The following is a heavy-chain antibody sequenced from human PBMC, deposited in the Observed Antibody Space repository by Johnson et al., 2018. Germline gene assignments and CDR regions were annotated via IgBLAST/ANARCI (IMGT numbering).Heavy chain of an antibody. V-gene: IGHV5-51*01. CDR2: VYPGDSDT. Sequence: VQLVQSGAEVKKAGESLKISCKGSGYSFTNYWIGWVRQMPGKGLEWMGIVYPGDSDTRYSPSVQGQVTIPVDRSIRTAHLQWSSLKASATAMYFCARPRSGLAVTAFDIWGQGTMVTVSS. CDR1: GYSFTNYW. CDR3: ARPRSGLAVTAFDI. D-gene: IGHD5-12*01. J-gene: IGHJ3*02.